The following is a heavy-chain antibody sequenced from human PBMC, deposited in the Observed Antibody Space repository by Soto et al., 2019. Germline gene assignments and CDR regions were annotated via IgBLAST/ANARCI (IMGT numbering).Heavy chain of an antibody. CDR1: GHTLTEFS. CDR2: FDPESGED. CDR3: ATPRPLRGAMLTTTYHDF. J-gene: IGHJ4*02. Sequence: APVKVSGKISGHTLTEFSIHWVRQASGKGLECMGGFDPESGEDIYAKKWHGQVHDTEDTVTDTAYMELSGEKCDDPAVYYCATPRPLRGAMLTTTYHDFWGEGTPVTVSS. V-gene: IGHV1-24*01. D-gene: IGHD3-16*01.